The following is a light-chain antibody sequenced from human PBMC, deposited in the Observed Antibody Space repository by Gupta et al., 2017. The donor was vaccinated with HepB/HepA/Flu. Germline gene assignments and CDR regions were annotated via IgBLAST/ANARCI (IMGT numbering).Light chain of an antibody. CDR1: QDINNY. CDR3: QQYDDLPIFT. CDR2: DAS. J-gene: IGKJ3*01. V-gene: IGKV1-33*01. Sequence: IQMTQSPSSLSASVGDRVTITCQASQDINNYLNWYQQKPGKAPKLLISDASNLEAGVPSRFSGSGSGTHFTFTISGLRPEDLATYYCQQYDDLPIFTFGPGTKVELK.